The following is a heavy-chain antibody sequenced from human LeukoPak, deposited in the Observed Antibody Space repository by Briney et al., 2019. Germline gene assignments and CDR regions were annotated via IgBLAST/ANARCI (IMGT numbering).Heavy chain of an antibody. V-gene: IGHV4-34*01. CDR3: ARRPRYCSSTSCSLDY. D-gene: IGHD2-2*01. CDR1: GGSFSGYY. J-gene: IGHJ4*02. CDR2: INHSGST. Sequence: SETLSLACAVYGGSFSGYYWSWIRQPPGKGLERIWEINHSGSTNYNPSLKSRVTISVDTSKNQFSLKLSSVTAADTAVYYCARRPRYCSSTSCSLDYWGQGTLVTVSS.